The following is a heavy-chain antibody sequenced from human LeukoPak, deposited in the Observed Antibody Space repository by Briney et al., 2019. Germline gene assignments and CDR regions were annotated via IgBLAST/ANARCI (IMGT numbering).Heavy chain of an antibody. Sequence: KPAETLSLTCTVSGGSISSYYWSWIRQPPGKGLEWIGSIHYSGRTTYNPSLKSRVTISVDTSKNQFSLKLSSVTAADTAVYYCARRLGGTSTGFDYWGQGTLVTVSS. CDR2: IHYSGRT. CDR3: ARRLGGTSTGFDY. D-gene: IGHD2-2*01. V-gene: IGHV4-59*08. CDR1: GGSISSYY. J-gene: IGHJ4*02.